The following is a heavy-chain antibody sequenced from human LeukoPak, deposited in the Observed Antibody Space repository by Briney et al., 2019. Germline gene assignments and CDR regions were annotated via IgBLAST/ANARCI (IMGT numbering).Heavy chain of an antibody. Sequence: GGSLRLSCAASGFTFSSYEMNWVRQAPRKGLEWVSYISSGSTIYYADSVKGRFTISRDNAKNSLYLQMNSLRAEDTAVYYCARGSSYYDILTGYYSRLDPWGQGTLVTVSS. CDR2: ISSGSTI. CDR1: GFTFSSYE. V-gene: IGHV3-48*03. CDR3: ARGSSYYDILTGYYSRLDP. D-gene: IGHD3-9*01. J-gene: IGHJ5*02.